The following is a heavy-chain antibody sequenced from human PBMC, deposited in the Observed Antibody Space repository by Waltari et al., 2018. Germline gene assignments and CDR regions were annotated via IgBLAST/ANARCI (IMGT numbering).Heavy chain of an antibody. V-gene: IGHV1-69*04. CDR2: IIPILGIA. CDR3: AREKELVVAATRWFDP. CDR1: GGTFRSYA. J-gene: IGHJ5*02. Sequence: QVQLVQSGAEVKKPGSSVKVSCKASGGTFRSYAISWVRQGHGQGLEWMGGIIPILGIANYAQKFQGRVTITADESTSTAYMELSSLRSEDTAVYYCAREKELVVAATRWFDPWGQGTLVTVSS. D-gene: IGHD2-15*01.